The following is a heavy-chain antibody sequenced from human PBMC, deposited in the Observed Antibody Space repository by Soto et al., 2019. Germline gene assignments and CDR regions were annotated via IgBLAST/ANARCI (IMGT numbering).Heavy chain of an antibody. J-gene: IGHJ3*02. Sequence: ASVKVSCKASGYTFTSYDINWVRQATGQGLEWMGWMNPNSGNTGYAQKFQGRVTMTRNTSISTAYMELSSLRSEDTAVYYCARVLRHSIVVGPATMQGRGCDTWGQGTMVTVSS. D-gene: IGHD2-2*01. CDR3: ARVLRHSIVVGPATMQGRGCDT. V-gene: IGHV1-8*01. CDR1: GYTFTSYD. CDR2: MNPNSGNT.